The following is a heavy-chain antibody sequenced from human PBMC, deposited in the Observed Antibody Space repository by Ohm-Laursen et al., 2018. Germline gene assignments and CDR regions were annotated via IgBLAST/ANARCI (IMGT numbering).Heavy chain of an antibody. D-gene: IGHD5-24*01. J-gene: IGHJ4*02. V-gene: IGHV4-34*01. Sequence: SDTLSLTCAVYGGSFSGYYWSWIRQPPGKGLEWIGEINHSGSTNYNPSLKSRVTISVDTSKNQFSLKLSSVTAADTAVYYCARFRSRDGYNLDPFDYWGQGTLVTVSS. CDR3: ARFRSRDGYNLDPFDY. CDR1: GGSFSGYY. CDR2: INHSGST.